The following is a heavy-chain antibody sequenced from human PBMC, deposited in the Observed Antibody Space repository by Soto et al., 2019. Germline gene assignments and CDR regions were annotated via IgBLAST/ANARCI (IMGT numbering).Heavy chain of an antibody. CDR2: IRAYNGNT. V-gene: IGHV1-18*01. CDR1: GYTFTSYG. D-gene: IGHD3-3*01. J-gene: IGHJ5*02. CDR3: AISSGTSYIWFDP. Sequence: QVQLVQSGAEVKKPGASVKVSCKASGYTFTSYGISWLRQAPGQGLEWMGWIRAYNGNTNYAQKLQGRVTMTTDTSTSRAYMEVRSLRSDDTEVYYCAISSGTSYIWFDPWGQGTLVTVSS.